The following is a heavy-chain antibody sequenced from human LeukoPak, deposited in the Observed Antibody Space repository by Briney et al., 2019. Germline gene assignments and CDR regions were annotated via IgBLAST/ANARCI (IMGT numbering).Heavy chain of an antibody. D-gene: IGHD6-13*01. J-gene: IGHJ6*02. Sequence: PSETLSLTCTVSGDSISSSSYYWGWIRQPPGKGLEWIGSMYYSGSTYYNPSLKSRVTISVDTSKNQFSLKLSSVTVADTAVYYCARHVGQQLFYYYYGLDVWGQGATVTVSS. CDR3: ARHVGQQLFYYYYGLDV. CDR1: GDSISSSSYY. V-gene: IGHV4-39*01. CDR2: MYYSGST.